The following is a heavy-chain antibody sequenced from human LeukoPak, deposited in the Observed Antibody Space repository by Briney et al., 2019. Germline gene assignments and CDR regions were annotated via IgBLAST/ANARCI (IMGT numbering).Heavy chain of an antibody. CDR1: GFTFSSYS. J-gene: IGHJ4*02. Sequence: EGSLRLSCAASGFTFSSYSMNWVRQAPGKGLEWVSSISSSSSYIYYADSVKGRFTISRDNAKNSLYLQMNSLRAEDTAVYYCARGNRRQQLADYWGQGTLVTVSS. CDR2: ISSSSSYI. CDR3: ARGNRRQQLADY. D-gene: IGHD6-13*01. V-gene: IGHV3-21*01.